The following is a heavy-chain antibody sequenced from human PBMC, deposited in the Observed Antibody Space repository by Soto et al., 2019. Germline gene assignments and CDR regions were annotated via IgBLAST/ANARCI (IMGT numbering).Heavy chain of an antibody. CDR2: ISSSSSYT. CDR1: GFTFSSYS. V-gene: IGHV3-21*05. D-gene: IGHD5-12*01. J-gene: IGHJ4*02. CDR3: ARVLKDGYKPPPFDY. Sequence: GGSLRLSCAASGFTFSSYSMNWVRQAPGKGLEWVSYISSSSSYTNYADSVKGRFTISRDNAKNSLYLQMNSLRAEDTAVYYCARVLKDGYKPPPFDYWGQGTLVTVSS.